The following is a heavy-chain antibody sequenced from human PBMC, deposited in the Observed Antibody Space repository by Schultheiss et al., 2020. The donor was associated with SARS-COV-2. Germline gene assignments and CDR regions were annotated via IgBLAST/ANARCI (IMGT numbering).Heavy chain of an antibody. D-gene: IGHD6-13*01. J-gene: IGHJ4*02. CDR3: ARTNSGSWYQSGTDY. Sequence: GGSLRLSCAASGFTFSSSWMHWVCQAPEKGQEWVADIKCDGSEKYYVDSVKGQFTISRDNAKNSLYLQMNSLRAEDTAVYYCARTNSGSWYQSGTDYWGQGTLVTVSS. CDR2: IKCDGSEK. CDR1: GFTFSSSW. V-gene: IGHV3-52*02.